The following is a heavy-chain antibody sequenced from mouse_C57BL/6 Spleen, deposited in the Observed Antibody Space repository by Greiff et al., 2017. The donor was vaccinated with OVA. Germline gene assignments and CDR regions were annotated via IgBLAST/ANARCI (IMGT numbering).Heavy chain of an antibody. V-gene: IGHV3-6*01. CDR1: GYSITSGYY. J-gene: IGHJ2*01. CDR3: AGYYGSIFDY. Sequence: EVQLVESGPGLVKPSQSLSLTCSVTGYSITSGYYWNWIRQFPGNKLEWMGYISYDGSNNYNPSLKNRISITRDTSKNQFFLKLNSVTTEDTATYYCAGYYGSIFDYWGQGTTLTVSS. CDR2: ISYDGSN. D-gene: IGHD1-1*01.